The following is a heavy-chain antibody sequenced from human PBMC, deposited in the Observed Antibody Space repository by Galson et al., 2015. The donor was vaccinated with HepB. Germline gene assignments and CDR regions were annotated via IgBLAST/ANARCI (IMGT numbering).Heavy chain of an antibody. CDR1: GFTFRSYT. J-gene: IGHJ4*02. V-gene: IGHV3-21*01. CDR2: ISISGTYI. Sequence: SLRLSCAASGFTFRSYTLNWARQAPGKGLEWVSSISISGTYIYYADSVKGRFTISRDDAKNSLYLQMNSLSAEDTAVYYCAGDYSRTGAPGTRSEDWGQGTLVTVSS. CDR3: AGDYSRTGAPGTRSED. D-gene: IGHD6-13*01.